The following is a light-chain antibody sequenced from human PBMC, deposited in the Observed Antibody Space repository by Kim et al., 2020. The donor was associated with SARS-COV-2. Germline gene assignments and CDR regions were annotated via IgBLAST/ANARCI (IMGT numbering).Light chain of an antibody. CDR3: YSYAGSNRGV. J-gene: IGLJ3*02. CDR2: DVT. V-gene: IGLV2-23*02. Sequence: GQSITLSCTGASSDVGTYDLVSWYQQEAGKAPKLMIYDVTKRSSGAPIRFSGSKSGNTASLTISGLQAEDEAHYYCYSYAGSNRGVFGGGTQLTVL. CDR1: SSDVGTYDL.